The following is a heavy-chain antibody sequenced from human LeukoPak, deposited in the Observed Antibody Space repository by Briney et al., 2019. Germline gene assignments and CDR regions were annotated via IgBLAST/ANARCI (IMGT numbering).Heavy chain of an antibody. CDR1: GFTFSGSA. V-gene: IGHV3-73*01. J-gene: IGHJ4*02. D-gene: IGHD1-14*01. CDR2: IRSKANSYAT. CDR3: TRHGSAGTY. Sequence: GGSLRLSSAASGFTFSGSAMHWVRQASGKGLEWVGRIRSKANSYATAYAASVKGRFTIPRDDSKNTAYLQMNSLKTEDTAVYYCTRHGSAGTYWGQGTLVTVSS.